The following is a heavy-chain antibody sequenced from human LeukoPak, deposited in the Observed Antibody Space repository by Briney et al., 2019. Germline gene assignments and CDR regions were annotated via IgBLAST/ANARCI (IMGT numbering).Heavy chain of an antibody. CDR1: GFTVISNY. D-gene: IGHD3-3*02. J-gene: IGHJ4*02. V-gene: IGHV3-53*01. CDR2: IYSGGNT. Sequence: GGSLRLSCAASGFTVISNYMSWVRQAPGKGLEWVSVIYSGGNTYYADSVEGRFTISRDNSKNTLYLQMKTLKAEDTAVYYCARDLHPILAGFFDYWGQGTLVTVSS. CDR3: ARDLHPILAGFFDY.